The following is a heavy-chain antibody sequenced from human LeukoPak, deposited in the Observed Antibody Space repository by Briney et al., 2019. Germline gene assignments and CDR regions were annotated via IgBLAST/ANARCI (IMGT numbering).Heavy chain of an antibody. CDR2: ISTYNGNT. Sequence: GASVKVSCKASGYTFTNYGISWVRQAPGQGLEWMDWISTYNGNTDYAQKLRGRVTMTTDTSTSTAYMELRSLRSDDTAVYYCARITYDFWSGYYMPDDPWGQGTLVTVSS. CDR1: GYTFTNYG. V-gene: IGHV1-18*01. D-gene: IGHD3-3*01. J-gene: IGHJ5*02. CDR3: ARITYDFWSGYYMPDDP.